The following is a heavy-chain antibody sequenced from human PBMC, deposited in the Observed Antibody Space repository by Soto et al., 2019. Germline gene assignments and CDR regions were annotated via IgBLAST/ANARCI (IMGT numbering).Heavy chain of an antibody. J-gene: IGHJ5*02. CDR3: ARGPSTPPGTHWFDP. V-gene: IGHV4-30-2*01. D-gene: IGHD2-2*01. CDR2: IYHSGST. CDR1: GGSISSGGYS. Sequence: QLQLQESGSGLVKPSQTLSLTCAVSGGSISSGGYSWSWIRQPPGKGLEWIGYIYHSGSTYYNPSLKSRVTISVDRSKNQLSLKLSSVTAADTAVYYCARGPSTPPGTHWFDPWGQGTLVTVSS.